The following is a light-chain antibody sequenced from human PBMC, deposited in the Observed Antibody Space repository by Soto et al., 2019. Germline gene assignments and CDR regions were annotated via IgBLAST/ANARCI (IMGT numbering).Light chain of an antibody. Sequence: SILNTGTRSEVGGYNYVSWYQHHPGKAPKLMIYDVSNRPSGVSNRFSGSKSGNTASLTISGLQPEDEADYYCSSYTPSNTRQIVVGTGTKVPVL. CDR2: DVS. CDR3: SSYTPSNTRQIV. V-gene: IGLV2-14*03. CDR1: RSEVGGYNY. J-gene: IGLJ1*01.